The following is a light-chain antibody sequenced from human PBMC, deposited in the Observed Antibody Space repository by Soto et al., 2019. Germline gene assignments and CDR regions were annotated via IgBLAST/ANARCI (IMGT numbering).Light chain of an antibody. CDR3: ISYTIRSTLV. CDR1: SSDIGGYTY. Sequence: QSALPQPASVSGSPGQAITISCTGTSSDIGGYTYVSWYQQHPGKAPKLMIYEVSNRPSGVSDRFSGSRSGNTASLTISVLQAEDCSESYCISYTIRSTLVFGGGTQRTV. J-gene: IGLJ3*02. V-gene: IGLV2-14*01. CDR2: EVS.